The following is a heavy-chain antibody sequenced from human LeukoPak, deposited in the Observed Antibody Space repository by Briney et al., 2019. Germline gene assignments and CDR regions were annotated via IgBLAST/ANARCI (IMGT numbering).Heavy chain of an antibody. CDR2: ISAGGRTT. Sequence: PGGSLRLSCAASGFTFSSYSMNWVRQAPGKGLEWVSYISAGGRTTFYADSVKGRFTISRDNAKNSLYLQMNSLKTEDTAVYYCTREGGGSYYWGQGTLVTVSS. CDR1: GFTFSSYS. D-gene: IGHD1-26*01. CDR3: TREGGGSYY. J-gene: IGHJ4*02. V-gene: IGHV3-48*04.